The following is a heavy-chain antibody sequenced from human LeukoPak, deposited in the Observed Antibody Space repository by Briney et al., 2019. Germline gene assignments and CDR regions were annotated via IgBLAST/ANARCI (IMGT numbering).Heavy chain of an antibody. J-gene: IGHJ4*02. D-gene: IGHD1-26*01. CDR2: IKSKTAGGTI. V-gene: IGHV3-15*01. CDR3: TTGESMVGSTIHIQWAD. Sequence: GGSLRLSCAASGFTFSNAWMTWVRQAPGKGLEWVGRIKSKTAGGTIDYAAPVKGRFTISRDDSKNTLYLQMNSLKTEDTAMYYCTTGESMVGSTIHIQWADWGQGTLVTVSS. CDR1: GFTFSNAW.